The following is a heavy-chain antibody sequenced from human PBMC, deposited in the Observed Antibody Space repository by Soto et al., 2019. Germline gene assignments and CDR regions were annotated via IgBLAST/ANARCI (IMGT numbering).Heavy chain of an antibody. CDR2: IYYSGST. J-gene: IGHJ5*02. CDR1: GGSISSSSYY. V-gene: IGHV4-39*01. Sequence: SETLSLTCTVSGGSISSSSYYWGWIRQPPGKGLEWIGSIYYSGSTYYNPSLKSRVTISVDTSKNQFSLKLSSVTAADTAVYYCASTLRGGNYPSNWFDPWGQGTLVTVSS. D-gene: IGHD4-4*01. CDR3: ASTLRGGNYPSNWFDP.